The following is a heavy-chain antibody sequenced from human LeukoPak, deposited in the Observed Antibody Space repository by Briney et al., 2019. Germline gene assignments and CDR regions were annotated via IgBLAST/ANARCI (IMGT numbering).Heavy chain of an antibody. D-gene: IGHD3-16*02. CDR1: GGSVSSGSYY. CDR2: ISTSGST. J-gene: IGHJ4*02. V-gene: IGHV4-61*02. CDR3: GRELSY. Sequence: TLSLTCTVSGGSVSSGSYYWTWIRQPAGKGLEWIERISTSGSTNYNPSLKSRVTMSLDTSKNQFSLKLSSVPDADTAVYYCGRELSYWGQGTLVTVSS.